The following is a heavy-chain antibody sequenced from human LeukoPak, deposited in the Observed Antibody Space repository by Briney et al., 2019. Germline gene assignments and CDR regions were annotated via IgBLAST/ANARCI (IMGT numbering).Heavy chain of an antibody. CDR2: ISYDGGNK. J-gene: IGHJ4*02. CDR3: ARGDYGDFLPDY. Sequence: GGSLRLSCAASGFTFSSYAMHWVRQAPGKGLEWVAVISYDGGNKYYADSVKGRFTISRDNSKNTLYLQMNSLRAEDTAVYYCARGDYGDFLPDYWGQGTLVTVSS. D-gene: IGHD4-17*01. V-gene: IGHV3-30-3*01. CDR1: GFTFSSYA.